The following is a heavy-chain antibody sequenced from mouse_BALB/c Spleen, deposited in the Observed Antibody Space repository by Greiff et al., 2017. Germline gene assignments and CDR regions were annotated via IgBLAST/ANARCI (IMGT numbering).Heavy chain of an antibody. Sequence: EVQLHQSGPELVKPGASVKIPCKASVYTFTDYNMDWVKQSHGKSLEWIGDINPNNGGTIYNQKFKGKATLTVDKSSSTAYMELRSLTSEDSAVYYCARKGYYGNYYAMDYWGQGTSVTVSS. J-gene: IGHJ4*01. CDR3: ARKGYYGNYYAMDY. V-gene: IGHV1-18*01. D-gene: IGHD2-1*01. CDR2: INPNNGGT. CDR1: VYTFTDYN.